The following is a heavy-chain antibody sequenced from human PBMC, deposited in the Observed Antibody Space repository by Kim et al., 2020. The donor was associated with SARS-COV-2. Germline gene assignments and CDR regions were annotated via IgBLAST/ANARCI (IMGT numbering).Heavy chain of an antibody. D-gene: IGHD5-12*01. V-gene: IGHV1-3*01. CDR2: INGNGNT. J-gene: IGHJ4*02. CDR3: AREGGFGGLDLDY. CDR1: GYTSSSNT. Sequence: ASVKVSCKASGYTSSSNTLHWVRQAPGERLEWMGWINGNGNTKYSQNFLGRVTITRDTSATTAYMELNSLKSEDTALYSCAREGGFGGLDLDYWGQGTLVSVSS.